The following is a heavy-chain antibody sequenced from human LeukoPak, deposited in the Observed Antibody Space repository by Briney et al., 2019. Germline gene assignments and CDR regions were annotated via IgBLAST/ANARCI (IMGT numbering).Heavy chain of an antibody. CDR1: GFTVSSNY. V-gene: IGHV3-66*01. D-gene: IGHD2-15*01. CDR3: ARDLGYCSGSTCYVGYFDY. J-gene: IGHJ4*02. Sequence: GGSLRLSCAASGFTVSSNYMSWVRQAPGKGLEWVSIIYSDGSTHYADSVKGRFTISRDNSKNTLYLQMNSLRAEDTAVYYCARDLGYCSGSTCYVGYFDYWGQGTLVTVSS. CDR2: IYSDGST.